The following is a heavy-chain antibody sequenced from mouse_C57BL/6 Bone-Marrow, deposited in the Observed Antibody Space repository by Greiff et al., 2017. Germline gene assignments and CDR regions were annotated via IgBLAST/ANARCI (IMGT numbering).Heavy chain of an antibody. Sequence: VKLMESGAELVKPGASVKLSCKASGYTFTEYTIHWVKQRSGQGLEWIGWFYPGSGSIKYNEKFKDKATLTADKSSSTVYMELSSLTSEDSAVYFCERHERGKKKNYERAMDYWGQGTSVTVSS. CDR3: ERHERGKKKNYERAMDY. V-gene: IGHV1-62-2*01. D-gene: IGHD1-1*01. CDR1: GYTFTEYT. CDR2: FYPGSGSI. J-gene: IGHJ4*01.